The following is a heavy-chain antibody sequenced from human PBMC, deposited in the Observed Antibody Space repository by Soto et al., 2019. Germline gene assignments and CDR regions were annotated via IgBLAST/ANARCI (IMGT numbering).Heavy chain of an antibody. CDR3: ARVTMVRDYYYYGMDV. J-gene: IGHJ6*02. V-gene: IGHV4-59*01. CDR2: IYYSGST. D-gene: IGHD3-10*01. CDR1: GGSISSYY. Sequence: SETLSLTCTVSGGSISSYYWSWIRQPPGKGLEWIGYIYYSGSTNYNPSLKSRVTISVDTSKNQFSLKLSSVTAADTAVYYCARVTMVRDYYYYGMDVWGQGTTVTVSS.